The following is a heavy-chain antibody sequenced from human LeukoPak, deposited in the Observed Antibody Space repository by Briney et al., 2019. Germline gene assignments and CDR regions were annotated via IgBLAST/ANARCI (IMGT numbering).Heavy chain of an antibody. J-gene: IGHJ4*02. Sequence: ASVKVSCKASGYTFTSYGISWVRQAPGQGLEWMGWISAYNGNTNYAQKLQGRVTMTTNTSTSTAYMELRSLRSEDTAVYYCARDSIYYDSSGLDYWGQGTLVTVSS. D-gene: IGHD3-22*01. CDR3: ARDSIYYDSSGLDY. V-gene: IGHV1-18*01. CDR2: ISAYNGNT. CDR1: GYTFTSYG.